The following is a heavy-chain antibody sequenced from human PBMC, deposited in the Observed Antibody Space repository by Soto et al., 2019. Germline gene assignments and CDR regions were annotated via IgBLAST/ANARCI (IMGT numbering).Heavy chain of an antibody. Sequence: LRLSCAASGFTFSSYAMNWVRQAPGKGLEWVSAISGSGGSTYYADSVKGRFIISRDNSKNTLYLQMNSLRAEDTAVYYCANAYSSSWPYYFDYWGQGTLVTVSS. V-gene: IGHV3-23*01. J-gene: IGHJ4*02. CDR2: ISGSGGST. CDR3: ANAYSSSWPYYFDY. CDR1: GFTFSSYA. D-gene: IGHD6-13*01.